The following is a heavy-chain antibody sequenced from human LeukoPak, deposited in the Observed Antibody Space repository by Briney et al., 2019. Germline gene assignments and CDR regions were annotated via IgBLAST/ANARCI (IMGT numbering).Heavy chain of an antibody. J-gene: IGHJ4*02. CDR3: ARAGNYYFEY. CDR1: GFTFSTYW. Sequence: GGSLRLSCAASGFTFSTYWMHWVRQTPGQWLVWVSRINSDGSTTNYADSVKGRFTVSRDNAQNTLYLQMSSLRAEDTAVYYCARAGNYYFEYWGQGALVTVSS. D-gene: IGHD3-10*01. V-gene: IGHV3-74*01. CDR2: INSDGSTT.